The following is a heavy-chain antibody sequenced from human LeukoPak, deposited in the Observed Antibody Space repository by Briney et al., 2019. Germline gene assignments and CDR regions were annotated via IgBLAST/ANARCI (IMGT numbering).Heavy chain of an antibody. J-gene: IGHJ5*02. Sequence: SETLSLTCTVSGGSISSYYWSWIRQPAGKGLDWIGRFYTSGSTNYNPSLKSRVTMSVGTSKNQFSLKLSSVTAADTAVYYCARADTRGRWFDPWGQGTLVTVSS. V-gene: IGHV4-4*07. CDR1: GGSISSYY. CDR3: ARADTRGRWFDP. CDR2: FYTSGST.